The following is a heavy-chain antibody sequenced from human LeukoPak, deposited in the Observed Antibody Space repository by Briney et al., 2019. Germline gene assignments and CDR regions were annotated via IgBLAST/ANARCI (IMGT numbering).Heavy chain of an antibody. CDR1: GASISSSDYY. CDR2: IYYSGTT. D-gene: IGHD3-22*01. J-gene: IGHJ4*02. Sequence: SETLSLTCIVSGASISSSDYYWGWIRQPPGRGLGWIGAIYYSGTTSYNATLKSRLSISVDTSKNQFSLRLSSLTAADTAVYCCARLQYYYDRSGYTFDYWGQGTLVTVSS. CDR3: ARLQYYYDRSGYTFDY. V-gene: IGHV4-39*01.